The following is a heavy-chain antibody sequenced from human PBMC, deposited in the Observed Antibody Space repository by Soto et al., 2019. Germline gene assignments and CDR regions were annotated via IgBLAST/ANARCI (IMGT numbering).Heavy chain of an antibody. CDR3: ARGPKGEVGGTWYYYAMDV. CDR1: DGSISGSVYY. V-gene: IGHV4-39*01. J-gene: IGHJ6*02. D-gene: IGHD1-26*01. CDR2: IHHSGAT. Sequence: PSETLSLTCTVSDGSISGSVYYWGWIRQPPGKGLQWIGSIHHSGATHDNPSLRSRVTISVDTSKNQFSLKLSSVTAEDTAVYYCARGPKGEVGGTWYYYAMDVWGQGTTVTVSS.